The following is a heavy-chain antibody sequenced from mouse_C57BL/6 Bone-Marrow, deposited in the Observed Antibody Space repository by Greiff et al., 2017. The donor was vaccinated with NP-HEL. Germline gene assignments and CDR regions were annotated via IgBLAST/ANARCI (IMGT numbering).Heavy chain of an antibody. J-gene: IGHJ4*01. CDR2: IRNKANGYTT. D-gene: IGHD2-1*01. CDR3: ARCNYWGAMDY. V-gene: IGHV7-3*01. Sequence: EVKVVESGGGLVQPGGSLSLSCAASGFTFTDYYMSWVRQPPGKALEWLGFIRNKANGYTTEYSASVKGRFTISRDNSQSILYLQMNALRAEDSATYYCARCNYWGAMDYWGQGTSVTVSS. CDR1: GFTFTDYY.